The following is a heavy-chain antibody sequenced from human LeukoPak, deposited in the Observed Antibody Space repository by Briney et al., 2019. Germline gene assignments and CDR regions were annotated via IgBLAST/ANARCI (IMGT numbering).Heavy chain of an antibody. D-gene: IGHD3-10*01. CDR3: ARGGLYGYDVFDY. V-gene: IGHV3-7*02. J-gene: IGHJ4*02. CDR2: IKQDGTKE. Sequence: GGSLRLSCATSGFTFSSSSMNWARQAPGKGLEWVAYIKQDGTKEYYVDSVKGRFTISRDNAKNSLYLQMNSLRVEDTAVYHCARGGLYGYDVFDYWGQGTLVTVSS. CDR1: GFTFSSSS.